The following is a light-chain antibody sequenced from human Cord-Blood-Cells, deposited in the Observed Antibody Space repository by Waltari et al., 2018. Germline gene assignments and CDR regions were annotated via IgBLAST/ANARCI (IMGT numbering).Light chain of an antibody. Sequence: SSELTQDPAVSVALGQTVRITCQGDSLRSYYASWYQQKPGQAPVLVIYGKNNRTSGIPDRFSGYSSGNTASLTITGAQAEDEADYYCNSRDSSGNHVVFGGGTKLTVL. V-gene: IGLV3-19*01. CDR1: SLRSYY. CDR3: NSRDSSGNHVV. J-gene: IGLJ2*01. CDR2: GKN.